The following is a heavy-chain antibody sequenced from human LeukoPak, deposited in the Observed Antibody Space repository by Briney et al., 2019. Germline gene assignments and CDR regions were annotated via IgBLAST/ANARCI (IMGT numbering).Heavy chain of an antibody. V-gene: IGHV1-8*01. CDR3: ARLTVTTLGDTLVFDY. J-gene: IGHJ4*02. D-gene: IGHD4-17*01. CDR1: GYTSTSYD. Sequence: ASVKVSCKASGYTSTSYDINWVRQATGQGLEWMGWMNPNSGNTGYAQKFQGRVTMTRNTSISTAYMELSSLRSEDTAVYYCARLTVTTLGDTLVFDYWGQGTLVTVSS. CDR2: MNPNSGNT.